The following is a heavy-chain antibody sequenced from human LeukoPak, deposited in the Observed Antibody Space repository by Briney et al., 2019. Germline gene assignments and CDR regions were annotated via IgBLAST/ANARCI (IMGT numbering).Heavy chain of an antibody. CDR3: ARLVLVPAADGEFDY. J-gene: IGHJ4*02. CDR1: GGTFSSYA. D-gene: IGHD2-2*01. CDR2: IIPIFGTG. Sequence: ASVKVSCKASGGTFSSYAISWVRQAPGQGLEWMGRIIPIFGTGNYAQKFQGRVTITTDESTSTAYMELSSLRSEDTAVYYCARLVLVPAADGEFDYWGQGTLVTVSS. V-gene: IGHV1-69*05.